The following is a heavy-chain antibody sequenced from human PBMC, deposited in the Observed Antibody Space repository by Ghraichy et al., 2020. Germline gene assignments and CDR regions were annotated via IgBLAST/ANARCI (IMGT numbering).Heavy chain of an antibody. CDR1: GYTFTSYG. V-gene: IGHV1-18*01. CDR3: ARFYYGSGTTPLLDYYYYGMDV. D-gene: IGHD3-10*01. Sequence: ASVKVSCKASGYTFTSYGISWVRQAPGQGLEWMGWISAYNGNTNYAQKLQGRVTMTTDTSTSTAYMELRSLRSDDTAVYYCARFYYGSGTTPLLDYYYYGMDVWGQGTTVTVSS. J-gene: IGHJ6*02. CDR2: ISAYNGNT.